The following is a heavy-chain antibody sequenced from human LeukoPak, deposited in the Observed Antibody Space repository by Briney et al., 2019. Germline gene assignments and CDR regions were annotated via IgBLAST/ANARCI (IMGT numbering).Heavy chain of an antibody. D-gene: IGHD1-26*01. CDR1: GGSFSGYY. CDR3: ARDRGASIVGAITPDYYYYGMDV. Sequence: SETLSLTCAVYGGSFSGYYWSWIRQPPGKGLEWIGEINHSGSTNYNPSLKSRVTISVDTSKNQFSLKLSSVTAEDTAVYYCARDRGASIVGAITPDYYYYGMDVWGQGTTVTVSS. CDR2: INHSGST. J-gene: IGHJ6*02. V-gene: IGHV4-34*01.